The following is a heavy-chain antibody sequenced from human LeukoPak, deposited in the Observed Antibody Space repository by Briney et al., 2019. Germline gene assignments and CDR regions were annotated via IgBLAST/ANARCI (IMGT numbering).Heavy chain of an antibody. CDR3: AREARDGSGTLDYGMDV. J-gene: IGHJ6*02. D-gene: IGHD3-10*01. V-gene: IGHV1-69*04. CDR1: GGTFSSYA. Sequence: SVKVSCMASGGTFSSYAISWVRQAPGQGLEWMGRIIPILGIANYAQKFQGRVTITADKSTSTAYMELSSLRSEDTAVYYCAREARDGSGTLDYGMDVWGQGTTVTVSS. CDR2: IIPILGIA.